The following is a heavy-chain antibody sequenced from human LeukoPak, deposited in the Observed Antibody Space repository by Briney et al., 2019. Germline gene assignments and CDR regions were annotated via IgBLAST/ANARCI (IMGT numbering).Heavy chain of an antibody. CDR1: GFTFSSYA. D-gene: IGHD1-1*01. CDR3: AREGEIVNTGYFEY. V-gene: IGHV3-30-3*01. J-gene: IGHJ4*02. CDR2: ISYDGSNK. Sequence: PGGSLRLSCAASGFTFSSYAMHWVRQAPGKGLEWVAVISYDGSNKYYADSVKGRFTISRDDPKNTVYLQMNNQRVEDTAVYYCAREGEIVNTGYFEYWGQGTLVTVSS.